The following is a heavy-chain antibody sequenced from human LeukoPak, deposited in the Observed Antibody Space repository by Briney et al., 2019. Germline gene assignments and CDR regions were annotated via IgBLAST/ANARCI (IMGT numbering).Heavy chain of an antibody. CDR1: RFTFSNYW. CDR2: INQDGSEK. CDR3: TRSLDY. Sequence: GGSLRLSCAASRFTFSNYWMDWVRQAPGQGLEWVANINQDGSEKYYVDSVKGRFTISRDNARNSLHLQMNSLRAEDTAVYYCTRSLDYWGQGTLVTVSS. V-gene: IGHV3-7*01. J-gene: IGHJ4*02.